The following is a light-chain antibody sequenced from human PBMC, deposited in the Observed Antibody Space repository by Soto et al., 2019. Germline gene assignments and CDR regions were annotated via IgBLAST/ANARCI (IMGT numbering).Light chain of an antibody. CDR1: QSVRRY. V-gene: IGKV3-11*01. CDR2: DAS. CDR3: QQRNNWPPIT. J-gene: IGKJ5*01. Sequence: IMLTQSPATLAVSPGERAPLSCRASQSVRRYLAWYQQKPGQAPRLLIYDASTRATGIPARFSGSGSETDFTLTITSLEPEDFAVYYCQQRNNWPPITFGQGTRLEIK.